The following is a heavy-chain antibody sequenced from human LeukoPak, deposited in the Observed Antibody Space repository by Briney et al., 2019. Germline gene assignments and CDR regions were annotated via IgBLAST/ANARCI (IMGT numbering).Heavy chain of an antibody. CDR3: ASLYCSSTSCYRDGADY. CDR1: RGSISSSDYY. V-gene: IGHV4-30-4*08. Sequence: PSETLSLTCTVSRGSISSSDYYWNWIRQPPGKGLEWIGYIYYSGNTYYNPSLKSRFTISVDTSKNQFSLKLSSVTAADTAMYYCASLYCSSTSCYRDGADYWGQGTLVTVSS. CDR2: IYYSGNT. D-gene: IGHD2-2*01. J-gene: IGHJ4*02.